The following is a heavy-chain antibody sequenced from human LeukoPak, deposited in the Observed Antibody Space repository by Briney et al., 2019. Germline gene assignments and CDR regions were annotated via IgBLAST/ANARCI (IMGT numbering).Heavy chain of an antibody. CDR3: ARVTMSKIDAFDI. D-gene: IGHD3-10*02. CDR2: IYHSGST. Sequence: SETLSLTCAVSGYSISSGYYWGWIRQPPGKGLEWIGSIYHSGSTYYNPSLKSRVTISVDTSKNQFSLKLSSVTAADTAVYYCARVTMSKIDAFDIWGQGTMVTVSS. J-gene: IGHJ3*02. CDR1: GYSISSGYY. V-gene: IGHV4-38-2*01.